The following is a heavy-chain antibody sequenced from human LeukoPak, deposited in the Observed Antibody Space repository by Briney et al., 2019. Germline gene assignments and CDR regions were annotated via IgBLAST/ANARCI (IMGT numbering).Heavy chain of an antibody. CDR1: GYTFTSYY. J-gene: IGHJ4*02. CDR3: AREAILGVVREYYFDH. CDR2: LNPSAGTT. V-gene: IGHV1-46*01. Sequence: ASVKVSCKASGYTFTSYYIHWVRQAPGQGLEWMGILNPSAGTTAYAQKFQGRVTLTRDTSTTTVYMEVNSLRSDDTAVYYCAREAILGVVREYYFDHWGQGTLVTVS. D-gene: IGHD3-3*01.